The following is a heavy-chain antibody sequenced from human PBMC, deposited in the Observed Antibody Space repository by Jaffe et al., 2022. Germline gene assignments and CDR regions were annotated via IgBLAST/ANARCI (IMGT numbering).Heavy chain of an antibody. J-gene: IGHJ6*03. D-gene: IGHD5-18*01. CDR2: ITYDGNNK. Sequence: QVQLVESGGGVVQPGRSLRLSCAASGFTFSSYDMHWVRQAPGKGLEWVAVITYDGNNKYYVDSVKGRFTISRDNSKNTLYLQMNSLRAEDTAVFYCAKDGLSRDTNGYGYYYYMDVWGKGTTVTVSS. CDR1: GFTFSSYD. CDR3: AKDGLSRDTNGYGYYYYMDV. V-gene: IGHV3-30*18.